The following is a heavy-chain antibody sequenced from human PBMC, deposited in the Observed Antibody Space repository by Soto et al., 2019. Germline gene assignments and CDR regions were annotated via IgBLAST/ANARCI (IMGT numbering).Heavy chain of an antibody. Sequence: QVQLVESGGGVVQPGRSLRLFCAACGFTFSSYGMHWVRQAPGKGLEWVALISYDGSNKYYADSVKGRFTISRDNSKNTLYLQMNSLRAEDTAVYYCAKDRGPVIEVATLGENLGQGTLVTVSS. J-gene: IGHJ4*02. CDR2: ISYDGSNK. D-gene: IGHD5-12*01. CDR3: AKDRGPVIEVATLGEN. V-gene: IGHV3-30*18. CDR1: GFTFSSYG.